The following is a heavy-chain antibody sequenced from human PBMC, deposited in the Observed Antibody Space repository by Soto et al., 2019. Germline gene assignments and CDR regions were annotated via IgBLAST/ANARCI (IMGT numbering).Heavy chain of an antibody. V-gene: IGHV1-18*01. D-gene: IGHD3-22*01. CDR1: GYSFTTYG. J-gene: IGHJ4*02. Sequence: QIQLVQSGTEVKRSGASVKVSCKTSGYSFTTYGLSWVRQAPGRGLEWVGWISGYNGNTNYAQKFQGTVILTTDTPTTTGYMEIKSLSSDDTAVYYCVRDTYYYHSSVPAPVEYWGQGTQVTVSS. CDR3: VRDTYYYHSSVPAPVEY. CDR2: ISGYNGNT.